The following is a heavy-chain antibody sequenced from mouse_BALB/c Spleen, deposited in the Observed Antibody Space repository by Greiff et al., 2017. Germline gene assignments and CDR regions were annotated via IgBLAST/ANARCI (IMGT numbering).Heavy chain of an antibody. CDR3: TRSYDGYYPDY. CDR1: GYTFTSYY. V-gene: IGHV1S81*02. J-gene: IGHJ2*01. D-gene: IGHD2-3*01. Sequence: QVQLKESGAELVKPGASVKLSCKASGYTFTSYYMYWVKQRPGQGLEWIGEINPSNGGTNFNEKFKSKATLTVDKSSSTAYMQLSSLTSEDSAVYYCTRSYDGYYPDYWGQGTTLTVSS. CDR2: INPSNGGT.